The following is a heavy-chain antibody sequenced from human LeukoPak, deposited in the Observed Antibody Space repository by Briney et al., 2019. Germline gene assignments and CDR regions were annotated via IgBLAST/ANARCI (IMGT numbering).Heavy chain of an antibody. CDR2: ISAGNGNT. CDR3: ARDSGSGNNDY. Sequence: GASVKVSCKASGYTFTSYAIHWVPQAPGQRLEWMGWISAGNGNTKHSQNFQGRVTFISNTSATTAFMELSSLRSEDAAVYYCARDSGSGNNDYWGQGTLVTVSS. CDR1: GYTFTSYA. J-gene: IGHJ4*02. D-gene: IGHD1-26*01. V-gene: IGHV1-3*01.